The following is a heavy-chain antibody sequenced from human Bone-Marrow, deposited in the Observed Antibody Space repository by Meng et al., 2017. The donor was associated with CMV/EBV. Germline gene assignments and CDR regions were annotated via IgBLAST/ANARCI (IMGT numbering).Heavy chain of an antibody. D-gene: IGHD3-10*01. CDR3: ARGSYYYGSGSYYKRAFDI. CDR1: GFTFSSYA. V-gene: IGHV3-30-3*01. CDR2: ISYDGTNK. Sequence: GESLKISCAASGFTFSSYAMHWVRQAPGKGLEWVAVISYDGTNKYYADSVKGQFTISRDNSKNTLYLQMNSLRAEDTAVYYCARGSYYYGSGSYYKRAFDIWGQGTMVTVSS. J-gene: IGHJ3*02.